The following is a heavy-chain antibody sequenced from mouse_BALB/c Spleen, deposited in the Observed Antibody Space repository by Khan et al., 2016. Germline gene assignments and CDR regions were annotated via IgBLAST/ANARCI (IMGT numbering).Heavy chain of an antibody. Sequence: EVQLQESGPGLVKPSQSLSLTCTVTGYSITSDYAWNWIRQFPGNKLEWMGYISYSGSTSYNPSLKSRISITRDPSKNQFFLQLNSVTTEDTATYYCATNWGYWYFDVWGAGTTVTVSS. V-gene: IGHV3-2*02. CDR3: ATNWGYWYFDV. D-gene: IGHD4-1*01. J-gene: IGHJ1*01. CDR2: ISYSGST. CDR1: GYSITSDYA.